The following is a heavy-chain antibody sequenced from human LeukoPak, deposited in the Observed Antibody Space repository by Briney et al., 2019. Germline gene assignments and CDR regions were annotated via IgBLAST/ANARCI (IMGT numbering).Heavy chain of an antibody. Sequence: GGSLRLSCSASGLTISSYAMHWVRQAPGKGLEYVSVISSNGGSAYYADSVKGRFTVSRDNSKNTLYLQMNSLRAEDTAVYYCAKEWELLFQHIDYWGQGTLVTVSS. J-gene: IGHJ4*02. CDR3: AKEWELLFQHIDY. CDR2: ISSNGGSA. V-gene: IGHV3-64*04. CDR1: GLTISSYA. D-gene: IGHD3-10*01.